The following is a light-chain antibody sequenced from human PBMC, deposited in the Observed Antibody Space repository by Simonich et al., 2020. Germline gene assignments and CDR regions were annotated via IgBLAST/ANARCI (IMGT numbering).Light chain of an antibody. CDR3: AAWDDSLNGWV. V-gene: IGLV1-44*01. CDR2: INN. CDR1: SSNIGSNP. Sequence: QSVLTQPPSSSGTPGQRVTISCSGSSSNIGSNPVNWYQQLPGTAPQLLIYINNQRPSGVPDRFSGSKSGTSASLAISGLQSEGEADYYCAAWDDSLNGWVFGGGTKLTVL. J-gene: IGLJ3*02.